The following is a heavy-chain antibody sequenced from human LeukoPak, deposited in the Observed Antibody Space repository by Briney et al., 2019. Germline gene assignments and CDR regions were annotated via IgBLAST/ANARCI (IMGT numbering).Heavy chain of an antibody. CDR1: GFTFSNYA. CDR3: AKHQSYYYDTSGYLGY. D-gene: IGHD3-22*01. CDR2: ISGTCSST. Sequence: GGSLRLSCAASGFTFSNYAMSWVRQAPGKGLEWVSSISGTCSSTYYADSVKGRFTISRDNSKNTLYLQMTSLRAEDTAVYYCAKHQSYYYDTSGYLGYWGQGTLVTVSS. J-gene: IGHJ4*02. V-gene: IGHV3-23*01.